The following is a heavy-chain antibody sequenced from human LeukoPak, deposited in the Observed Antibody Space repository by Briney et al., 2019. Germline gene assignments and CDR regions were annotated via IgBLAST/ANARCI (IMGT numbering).Heavy chain of an antibody. CDR3: ASGFGGVIVTPLGY. V-gene: IGHV3-23*01. J-gene: IGHJ4*02. D-gene: IGHD3-16*02. CDR1: GFTVSSNY. CDR2: ISGSGGST. Sequence: GGSLRLSCAASGFTVSSNYMSWVRQAPGKGLEWVSAISGSGGSTYYADSVKGRFTISRDNSKNTLYLQMNSLRAEDTAVYYCASGFGGVIVTPLGYWGQGTLVTVSS.